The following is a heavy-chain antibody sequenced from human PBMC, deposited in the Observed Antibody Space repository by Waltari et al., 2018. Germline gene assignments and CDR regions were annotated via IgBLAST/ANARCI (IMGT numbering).Heavy chain of an antibody. V-gene: IGHV4-59*01. CDR1: GGSISSYY. J-gene: IGHJ3*02. D-gene: IGHD2-2*01. Sequence: QVQLQESGPGLVKPSETLSLTCTVSGGSISSYYRSWIRQPPGTGPEWIGYIYYSGSTNYNPSLKSRVTISVDTSKNQFSLKLSSVTAADTAVYYCARDLLVVVPAEGFRSDAFDIWGQGTMVTVSS. CDR2: IYYSGST. CDR3: ARDLLVVVPAEGFRSDAFDI.